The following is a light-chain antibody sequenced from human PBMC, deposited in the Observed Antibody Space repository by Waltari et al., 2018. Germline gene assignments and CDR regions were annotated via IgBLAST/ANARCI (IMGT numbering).Light chain of an antibody. CDR1: SRDVGGYHF. V-gene: IGLV2-11*01. CDR2: GVS. J-gene: IGLJ1*01. Sequence: QSALTQPRSVSGSPGQSVTISCTGTSRDVGGYHFVSWFQQHPGQVPKLLIYGVSERPSDVPDRFSGSKSANTASLTFSGLQTDDEADYYCCSFAGSYTFVFGSGTRVTVL. CDR3: CSFAGSYTFV.